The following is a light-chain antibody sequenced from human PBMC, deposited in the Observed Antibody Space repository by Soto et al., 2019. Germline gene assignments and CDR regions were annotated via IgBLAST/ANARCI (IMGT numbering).Light chain of an antibody. J-gene: IGLJ1*01. Sequence: QSVLTQPPSAAGTPGQGVTISCSGSTSNIGSNYVYWYQQLPGTAPKLLIYRNNQRPSGVPDRFSGSKSGTSASLAISGLRSDDAADYFCATWDDSLNGFYVFGTRTKLTVL. CDR3: ATWDDSLNGFYV. CDR2: RNN. CDR1: TSNIGSNY. V-gene: IGLV1-47*01.